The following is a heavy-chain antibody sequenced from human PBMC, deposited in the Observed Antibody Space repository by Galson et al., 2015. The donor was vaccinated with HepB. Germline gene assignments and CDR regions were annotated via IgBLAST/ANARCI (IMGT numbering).Heavy chain of an antibody. V-gene: IGHV3-66*01. CDR3: VRGEGYSYGYGYFHH. CDR2: IYSGGST. D-gene: IGHD5-18*01. J-gene: IGHJ1*01. Sequence: SLRLSCAASGFTVSSNYMSWVRQAPGKGLEWISVIYSGGSTYYADSVKGRFTISRDTSTNTLYLQINSLRAEDTAVYYCVRGEGYSYGYGYFHHWGQGTLVTISS. CDR1: GFTVSSNY.